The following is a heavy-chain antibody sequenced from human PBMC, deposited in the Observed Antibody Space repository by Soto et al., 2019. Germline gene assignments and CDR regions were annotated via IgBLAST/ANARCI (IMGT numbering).Heavy chain of an antibody. CDR3: ARRGGGYSGSYLGYFDY. Sequence: QVQLVESGGGVVQPGRSLRLSCAASGFTFSSFPMHWVRQAPGKGLERVAVISYDGSNKYYADSVKGRFTISRDNSKNALYLQMNSLRAEDTAVYYCARRGGGYSGSYLGYFDYWGQGTLVTVSS. CDR1: GFTFSSFP. CDR2: ISYDGSNK. J-gene: IGHJ4*02. D-gene: IGHD1-26*01. V-gene: IGHV3-30-3*01.